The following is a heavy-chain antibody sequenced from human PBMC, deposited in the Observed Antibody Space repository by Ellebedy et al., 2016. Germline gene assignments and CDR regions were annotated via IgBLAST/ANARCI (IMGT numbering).Heavy chain of an antibody. Sequence: SVKVSXXASGSTFARSAVQWVRQARGQRLEWIGWVVVGSGNTNYALEFQERVTITRDMSTSTAYMELSSLRSEDTAVYYCAGGDYGTSTGGFYYYYMHVWGEGTTVTVSS. CDR1: GSTFARSA. V-gene: IGHV1-58*01. D-gene: IGHD4/OR15-4a*01. CDR3: AGGDYGTSTGGFYYYYMHV. CDR2: VVVGSGNT. J-gene: IGHJ6*03.